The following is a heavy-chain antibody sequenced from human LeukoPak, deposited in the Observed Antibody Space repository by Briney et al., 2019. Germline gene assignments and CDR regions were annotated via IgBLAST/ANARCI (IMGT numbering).Heavy chain of an antibody. D-gene: IGHD4/OR15-4a*01. CDR1: GGSISSGDYY. Sequence: SETLSLTCTVSGGSISSGDYYWSWIRQPPGKGLEWIGYISHSGSTNYNPSLKSRVTISVDTSKNHFSLKLSSVTAADTAVYYCARVGDYHFDYWGQGTLVTVSP. V-gene: IGHV4-61*03. CDR3: ARVGDYHFDY. J-gene: IGHJ4*02. CDR2: ISHSGST.